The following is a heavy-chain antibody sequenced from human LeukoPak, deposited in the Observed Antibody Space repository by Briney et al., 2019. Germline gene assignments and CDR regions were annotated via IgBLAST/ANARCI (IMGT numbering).Heavy chain of an antibody. CDR3: ARDRAGTIAAAGFDY. V-gene: IGHV1-18*01. D-gene: IGHD6-13*01. Sequence: ASVKVSCKASGHTFTSYGISWVRQAPGQGLEWMGWISAYNGNTNYAQKLQGRVTMTTDTSTSTAYMELRSLRSDDTAVYYCARDRAGTIAAAGFDYWGQGTLVTVSS. J-gene: IGHJ4*02. CDR2: ISAYNGNT. CDR1: GHTFTSYG.